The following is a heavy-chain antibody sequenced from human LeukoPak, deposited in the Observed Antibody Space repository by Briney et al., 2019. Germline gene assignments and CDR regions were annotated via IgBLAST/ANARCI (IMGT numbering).Heavy chain of an antibody. CDR2: IYYSGST. CDR3: ARNPEMAYFDY. Sequence: SETLSLTCTVSGGSISSSSYYWGWIRQPPGKGLEWIGSIYYSGSTYYNPSLKSRVTISVDTSKNQFSLKLSPVTAADTAVYYCARNPEMAYFDYWGQGTLVTVSS. V-gene: IGHV4-39*01. J-gene: IGHJ4*02. CDR1: GGSISSSSYY.